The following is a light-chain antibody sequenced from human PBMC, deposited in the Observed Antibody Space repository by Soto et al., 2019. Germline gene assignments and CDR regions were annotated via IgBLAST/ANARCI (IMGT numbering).Light chain of an antibody. CDR3: QQTYSVPLT. CDR1: QSISSY. Sequence: DIQMTQSPSSLSASVGDRVTITCRASQSISSYLNWYQQKPGKAPKVLIYSASTRRSGVPSRFSGSGSGTDFTLTITSLQPEDFATYYCQQTYSVPLTFGGGTRWIS. CDR2: SAS. J-gene: IGKJ4*01. V-gene: IGKV1-39*01.